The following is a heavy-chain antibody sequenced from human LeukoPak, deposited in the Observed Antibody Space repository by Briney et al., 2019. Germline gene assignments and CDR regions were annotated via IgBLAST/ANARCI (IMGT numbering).Heavy chain of an antibody. CDR3: TSGQRYFFWGSYYNF. J-gene: IGHJ4*02. D-gene: IGHD3-16*01. V-gene: IGHV1-2*02. CDR1: GYSFTGYC. Sequence: ASVKVSCKASGYSFTGYCIFWVRQAPGQGLEWMGWINPNSGGTNYAQKFQGRVTMTRDTSISTAYMELSRLRSDDTAVFYCTSGQRYFFWGSYYNFWGQGTLVTVSS. CDR2: INPNSGGT.